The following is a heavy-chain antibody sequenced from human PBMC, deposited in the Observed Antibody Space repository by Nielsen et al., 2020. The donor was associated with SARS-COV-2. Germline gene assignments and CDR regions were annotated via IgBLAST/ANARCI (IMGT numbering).Heavy chain of an antibody. CDR1: GFTFDDYA. J-gene: IGHJ4*02. Sequence: GGSLRLSCAASGFTFDDYAMHWVRQAPGKGLEWVSGISWNSGSIGYADSVKGRFTISRDNAKNSLYLQMNSLRAEDTALYYCAKLEETDYWGQGTLVTVSS. CDR2: ISWNSGSI. V-gene: IGHV3-9*01. CDR3: AKLEETDY.